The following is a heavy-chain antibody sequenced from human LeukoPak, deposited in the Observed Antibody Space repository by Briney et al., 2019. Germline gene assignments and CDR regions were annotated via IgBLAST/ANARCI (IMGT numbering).Heavy chain of an antibody. CDR2: VKSKTHGGTT. V-gene: IGHV3-15*01. J-gene: IGHJ4*02. CDR3: TTERPYFDN. CDR1: GFTFSDAW. Sequence: GGSLRLSCAASGFTFSDAWMSWVRQAPGRGLEWVGRVKSKTHGGTTAYAAPVKGRFTISRDDSKTTVYLQMNSLKSEDAAMYYCTTERPYFDNWGQGTLVTVSS.